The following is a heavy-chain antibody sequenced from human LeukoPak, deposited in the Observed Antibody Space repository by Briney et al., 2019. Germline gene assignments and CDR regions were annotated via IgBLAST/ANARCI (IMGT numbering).Heavy chain of an antibody. CDR2: IYYSGST. J-gene: IGHJ3*02. CDR3: ARRTKDDSSGFDI. CDR1: GGSISSYY. D-gene: IGHD3-22*01. V-gene: IGHV4-59*08. Sequence: SETLSLTWTVSGGSISSYYWSWIRQPPGKGLEWIGYIYYSGSTNYNPSLKSRVTISVDTSKNQFSLKLSSVTAADTAVYYCARRTKDDSSGFDIWGQGTMVTVSS.